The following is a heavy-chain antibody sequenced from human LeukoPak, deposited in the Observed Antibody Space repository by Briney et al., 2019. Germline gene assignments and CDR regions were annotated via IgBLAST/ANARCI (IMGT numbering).Heavy chain of an antibody. V-gene: IGHV3-21*01. CDR2: IGSRSIRR. D-gene: IGHD6-19*01. CDR1: GLTFSSYT. J-gene: IGHJ4*02. Sequence: GGSLRLSCEVSGLTFSSYTMNWVRQAPRKGLEWVSTIGSRSIRRYYADSVQGRFTISRDNAKNSLYLQMNSLTADDTAMYYCARSLRVAVAASYWGQGTLVTVSS. CDR3: ARSLRVAVAASY.